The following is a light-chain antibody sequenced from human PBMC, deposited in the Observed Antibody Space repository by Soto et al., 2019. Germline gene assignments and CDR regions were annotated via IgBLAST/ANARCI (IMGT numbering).Light chain of an antibody. CDR1: QSVSSNY. V-gene: IGKV3-20*01. CDR3: HQSGSSPIT. Sequence: IRVKQAPGRLPWSTGERATLSCRASQSVSSNYLAWYQQKPGQAPRLLISGASSRAAGISDKFSGSGSGTDFTLTISRLEPEDFAVYFCHQSGSSPITFGQGTRLEIK. J-gene: IGKJ5*01. CDR2: GAS.